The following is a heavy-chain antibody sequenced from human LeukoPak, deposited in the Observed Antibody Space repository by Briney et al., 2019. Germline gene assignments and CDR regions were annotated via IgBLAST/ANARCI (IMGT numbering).Heavy chain of an antibody. D-gene: IGHD3-3*02. Sequence: SETLSLTCAVYGGSFSGYYWSWIRQPPGKGLEWIGEINHSGSTNYNPSLKSRVTISVDTSKNQFSLKLSSVAAADTAVYYCASRIRPDAFDIWGQGTMVTVSS. J-gene: IGHJ3*02. CDR3: ASRIRPDAFDI. V-gene: IGHV4-34*01. CDR2: INHSGST. CDR1: GGSFSGYY.